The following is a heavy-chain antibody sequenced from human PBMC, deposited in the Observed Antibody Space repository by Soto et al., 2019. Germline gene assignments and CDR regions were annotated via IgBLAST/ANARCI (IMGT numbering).Heavy chain of an antibody. CDR3: VGIVATIMGVSWFDP. V-gene: IGHV1-8*01. J-gene: IGHJ5*02. CDR1: GYTFTSYD. CDR2: MNPNSGNT. Sequence: ASVKVSCKASGYTFTSYDINWVRQATGQGLEWMGWMNPNSGNTGYAQKFQGRVTMTRNTSISTAYMELSSLRSEDTAVYYCVGIVATIMGVSWFDPWGQGTLVTVSS. D-gene: IGHD5-12*01.